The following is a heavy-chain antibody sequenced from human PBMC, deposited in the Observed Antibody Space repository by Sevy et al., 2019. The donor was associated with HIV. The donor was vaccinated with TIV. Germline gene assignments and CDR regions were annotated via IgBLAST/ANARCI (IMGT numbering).Heavy chain of an antibody. V-gene: IGHV3-30*18. CDR1: GFAFRKFG. D-gene: IGHD3-16*01. J-gene: IGHJ4*02. CDR2: VSYDGRNT. Sequence: GGSLRLSCVGSGFAFRKFGMHWVRQAPGKGLEWLSAVSYDGRNTDYSDFLKGRFTISRDNSKNTLYLDINSLRVEDTAVYFCAKVGGGTSWAFNYLEYSGRGTMVTVSS. CDR3: AKVGGGTSWAFNYLEY.